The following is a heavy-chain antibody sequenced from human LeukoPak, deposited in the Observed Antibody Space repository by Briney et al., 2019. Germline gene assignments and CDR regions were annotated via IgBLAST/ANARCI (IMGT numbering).Heavy chain of an antibody. CDR1: GYTFTSYG. D-gene: IGHD1-26*01. Sequence: ASVKVSCKASGYTFTSYGISWVRQAPGQGLEWMGWISAYNGNTNYAQKLQGRVTMTTDTSTSTAYMELRSLRSDDTAVYYCARDGGRYGSYYVRVVDYWGQGTLVTVSS. CDR2: ISAYNGNT. J-gene: IGHJ4*02. CDR3: ARDGGRYGSYYVRVVDY. V-gene: IGHV1-18*01.